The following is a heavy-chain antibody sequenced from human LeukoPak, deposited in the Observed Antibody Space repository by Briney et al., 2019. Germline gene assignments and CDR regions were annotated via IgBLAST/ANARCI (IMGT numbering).Heavy chain of an antibody. CDR3: AREGRYGGNSGGYFDY. CDR2: INPSGGST. D-gene: IGHD4-23*01. CDR1: GYTFTSYY. J-gene: IGHJ4*02. V-gene: IGHV1-46*01. Sequence: ASVKVSCKASGYTFTSYYMHWVRQAPGQGLEWMGIINPSGGSTSYAQKFQSRVTMTRDTSTSTVYMELSSLRSEDTAVYYCAREGRYGGNSGGYFDYWGQGTLVTVSS.